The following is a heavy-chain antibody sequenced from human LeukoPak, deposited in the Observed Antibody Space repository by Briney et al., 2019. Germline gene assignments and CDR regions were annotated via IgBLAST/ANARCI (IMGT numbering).Heavy chain of an antibody. CDR3: AKRGVYGNFYFDY. CDR1: GFTFSSHA. J-gene: IGHJ4*02. D-gene: IGHD4-11*01. V-gene: IGHV3-23*01. Sequence: GGSLRLSCAASGFTFSSHAMSWVRQAPGKGLEWVSTIGGSGANTYYADSLRGRFTISRDNSKNTLYLQMNSLRAEDTAVYYCAKRGVYGNFYFDYWGQGTLATVSS. CDR2: IGGSGANT.